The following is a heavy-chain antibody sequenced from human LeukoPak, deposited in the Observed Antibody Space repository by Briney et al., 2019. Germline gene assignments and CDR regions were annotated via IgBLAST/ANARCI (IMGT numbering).Heavy chain of an antibody. J-gene: IGHJ4*02. CDR3: ARDDPSMVPLDY. CDR2: MNPNSGNT. V-gene: IGHV1-8*01. CDR1: GYTFTSYD. Sequence: GASVKVSCKASGYTFTSYDINWVRQATGQGLEWMGWMNPNSGNTGYAQKFQGRVTMTRNTSISTAYMELSSLRSEDTAVYFCARDDPSMVPLDYWGQGTLVTVSS. D-gene: IGHD2/OR15-2a*01.